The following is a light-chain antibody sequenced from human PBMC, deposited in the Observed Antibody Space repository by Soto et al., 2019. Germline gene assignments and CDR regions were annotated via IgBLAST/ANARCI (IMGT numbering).Light chain of an antibody. CDR1: SSNIVAPYD. CDR3: SSYTSSSTPYV. CDR2: GGN. V-gene: IGLV1-40*01. Sequence: QSALTQPPSVSGAPGQGVTISCAGSSSNIVAPYDVHWYQHLPGTAPKLLLYGGNNRPSGVPDRFSGSRSGTSASLAITGLQAEDEADYYCSSYTSSSTPYVFGTGTKVTVL. J-gene: IGLJ1*01.